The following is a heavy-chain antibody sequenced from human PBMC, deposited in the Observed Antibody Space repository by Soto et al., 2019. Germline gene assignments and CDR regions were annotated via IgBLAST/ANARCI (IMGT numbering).Heavy chain of an antibody. D-gene: IGHD3-3*01. CDR1: GDSLSSGGHY. J-gene: IGHJ4*02. V-gene: IGHV4-31*03. CDR3: ARVDHRGYFAIFTDY. Sequence: SETLSLTCTVSGDSLSSGGHYWSWIRQHPGKGLEWIGHIYDSVNTYYSPSLRSRVTISADMSKNQFSLNLRSVTAADTAVYYCARVDHRGYFAIFTDYWGQGTLVTVSS. CDR2: IYDSVNT.